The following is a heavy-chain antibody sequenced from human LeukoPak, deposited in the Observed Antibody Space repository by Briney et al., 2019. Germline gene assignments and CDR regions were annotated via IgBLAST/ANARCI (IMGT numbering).Heavy chain of an antibody. J-gene: IGHJ3*02. CDR3: ATDHDILTGYYRVWAFDI. D-gene: IGHD3-9*01. CDR2: FDPEDGET. Sequence: ASVKVSCKASGYTLTELSMHWVRQAPGKGLEWMGGFDPEDGETIYAQKFQGRVTMTEDTSTDTAYMELSSLRSEDTAVYYCATDHDILTGYYRVWAFDIWGQGTMVTVSS. V-gene: IGHV1-24*01. CDR1: GYTLTELS.